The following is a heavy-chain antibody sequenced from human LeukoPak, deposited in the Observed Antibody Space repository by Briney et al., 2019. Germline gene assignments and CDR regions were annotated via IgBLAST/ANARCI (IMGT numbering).Heavy chain of an antibody. CDR3: ARGLGSSSGYSLDY. D-gene: IGHD3-22*01. V-gene: IGHV4-34*01. CDR1: GGSFSGYY. CDR2: INHSGST. J-gene: IGHJ4*02. Sequence: PSGTLSLTXAVYGGSFSGYYWSWICQPPGKGLEWIGEINHSGSTNYNPSLKSRVTISVDTSKNQFSLKLSSVTAADTAVYYCARGLGSSSGYSLDYWGQGTLVTVSS.